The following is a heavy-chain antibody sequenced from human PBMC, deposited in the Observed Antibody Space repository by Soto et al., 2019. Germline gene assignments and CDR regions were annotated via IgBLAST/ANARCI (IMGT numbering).Heavy chain of an antibody. CDR3: ARHENSGYDYWGEQTNDY. J-gene: IGHJ4*01. CDR1: RSSIISYL. Sequence: GEYLKISCKGSRSSIISYLISWVRQMRGKGLEGMGMIDPSDPYTNYSPSFQGHVTISGDKSISTAYLQGSRLKASDTDMSYCARHENSGYDYWGEQTNDYWGNGTLVSVCS. D-gene: IGHD5-12*01. CDR2: IDPSDPYT. V-gene: IGHV5-10-1*01.